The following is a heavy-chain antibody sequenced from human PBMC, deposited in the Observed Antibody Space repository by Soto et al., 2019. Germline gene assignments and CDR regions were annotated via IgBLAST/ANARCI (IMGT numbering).Heavy chain of an antibody. J-gene: IGHJ5*02. Sequence: ASVKVSCKASGYTFTSYGISWVRQASGQGLEWMGWISAYNGNTNYAQKLQGRVTMTTDTSTSTAYMELRSLRSDDTAVYYCARVVGCSGGSCYSLPNWFDPWGQGTLVTVSS. CDR1: GYTFTSYG. D-gene: IGHD2-15*01. CDR2: ISAYNGNT. CDR3: ARVVGCSGGSCYSLPNWFDP. V-gene: IGHV1-18*01.